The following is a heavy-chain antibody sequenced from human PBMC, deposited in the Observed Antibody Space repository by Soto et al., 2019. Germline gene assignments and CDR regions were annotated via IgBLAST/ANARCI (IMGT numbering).Heavy chain of an antibody. J-gene: IGHJ5*02. Sequence: PSETLSLTCTVSGGSISSYYWSWIRQPPGKGLEWIGYIYYSGSTNYNPSIKSRVTIKVDTSKNQYSLKLRSETAADTAVYYCARDHRPYYDFWSGHYGWFDPWGQGTLVTVSS. V-gene: IGHV4-59*08. CDR1: GGSISSYY. CDR2: IYYSGST. D-gene: IGHD3-3*01. CDR3: ARDHRPYYDFWSGHYGWFDP.